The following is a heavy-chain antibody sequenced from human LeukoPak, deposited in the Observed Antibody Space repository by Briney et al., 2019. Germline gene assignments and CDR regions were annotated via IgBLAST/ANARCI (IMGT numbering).Heavy chain of an antibody. D-gene: IGHD3-22*01. Sequence: ASVKVSCKASGGTFSSYAISWVRQAPGQGLEWMGGIIPIFGTANYAQKFQGRVTITADESTSTAYMELSSLRSEDTAVYYCARGPSYYYDSSGYYFDYWGQGTLVTISS. V-gene: IGHV1-69*13. CDR1: GGTFSSYA. CDR2: IIPIFGTA. J-gene: IGHJ4*02. CDR3: ARGPSYYYDSSGYYFDY.